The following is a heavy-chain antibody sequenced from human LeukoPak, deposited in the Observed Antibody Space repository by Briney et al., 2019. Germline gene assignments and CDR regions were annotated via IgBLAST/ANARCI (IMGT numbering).Heavy chain of an antibody. J-gene: IGHJ1*01. V-gene: IGHV3-23*01. CDR3: ARAPSEIGGYYPEYFRH. CDR1: GFTFSDCA. Sequence: GGSLRLSCAASGFTFSDCAMSWVRQAPGKGLEWVSAISGSDGSTNYADSVKGRFTISRDNAKNTVSLQMNSLRPEDTGVYYCARAPSEIGGYYPEYFRHWGQGTLVTVSS. D-gene: IGHD3-22*01. CDR2: ISGSDGST.